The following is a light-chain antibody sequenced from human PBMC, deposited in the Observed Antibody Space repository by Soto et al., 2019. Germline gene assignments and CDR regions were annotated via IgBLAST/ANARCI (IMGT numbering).Light chain of an antibody. V-gene: IGKV3-15*01. CDR3: QQYANWPWT. Sequence: EIVMTQSPATLSVSPGGRATLSCRASQSISDTLAWYQQKPGQAPRLLIYGASSRATGFPARFSGSGSGTDFTLTISSLQSEDFAVYYCQQYANWPWTFGQGTKVDIX. CDR1: QSISDT. CDR2: GAS. J-gene: IGKJ1*01.